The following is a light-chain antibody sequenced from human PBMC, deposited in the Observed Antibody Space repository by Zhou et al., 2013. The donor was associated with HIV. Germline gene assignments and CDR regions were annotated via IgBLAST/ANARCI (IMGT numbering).Light chain of an antibody. V-gene: IGKV3-20*01. CDR2: GAS. Sequence: EIVLTQSPGTLSLSPGERVNLSCRASQNIRNNYLAWYQQKPGQAPRLLIYGASTRATGIPDRFSGGGSGTDFTLTISRLEPKDFAIYYCQQYGGSPLTFGGGPRWRSN. CDR3: QQYGGSPLT. CDR1: QNIRNNY. J-gene: IGKJ4*01.